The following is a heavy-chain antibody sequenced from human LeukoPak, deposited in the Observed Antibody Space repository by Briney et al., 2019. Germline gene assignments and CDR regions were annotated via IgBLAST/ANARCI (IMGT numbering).Heavy chain of an antibody. D-gene: IGHD3-22*01. CDR3: AGTYDSSGYWPDY. CDR2: IIPIFGTA. Sequence: GASVTVSCKASGYTFTGYYMHWVRQAPGQGLEWMGGIIPIFGTANYAQKFQGRVTITADESTSTAYMELSSLRSEDTAVYYCAGTYDSSGYWPDYWGQGTLVTVSS. J-gene: IGHJ4*02. V-gene: IGHV1-69*13. CDR1: GYTFTGYY.